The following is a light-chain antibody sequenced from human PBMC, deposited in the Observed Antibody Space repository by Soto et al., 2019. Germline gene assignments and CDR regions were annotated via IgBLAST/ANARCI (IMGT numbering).Light chain of an antibody. J-gene: IGKJ4*01. Sequence: EIVLTQSPGTLSLSPGEKATLSCRASQSVGDTFLSWYQQKPGLAPRLLIYGASTRATGIPARFSGSGSGTEFTLTISSLQSEDFAVYYCQQYNNWPRRLTFGGGTKVDIK. V-gene: IGKV3-15*01. CDR1: QSVGDT. CDR2: GAS. CDR3: QQYNNWPRRLT.